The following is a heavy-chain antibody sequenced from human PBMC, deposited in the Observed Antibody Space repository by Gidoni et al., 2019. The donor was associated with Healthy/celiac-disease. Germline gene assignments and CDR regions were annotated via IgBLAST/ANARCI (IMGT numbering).Heavy chain of an antibody. V-gene: IGHV1-18*04. CDR2: ISAYNGNT. Sequence: QVQLVQSGAEVKKPAASVKVSCKASGYTFTSYGISWVRQAPGQGLEWMGWISAYNGNTNYAQKLQGRVTMTTDTATSTAYMELRSLRSDDTAVYYCARVGSSGYYYDSGYYGMDVWGQGTTVTVSS. CDR3: ARVGSSGYYYDSGYYGMDV. D-gene: IGHD3-22*01. J-gene: IGHJ6*02. CDR1: GYTFTSYG.